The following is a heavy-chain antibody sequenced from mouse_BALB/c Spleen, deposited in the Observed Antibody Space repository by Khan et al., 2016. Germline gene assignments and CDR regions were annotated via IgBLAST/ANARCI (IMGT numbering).Heavy chain of an antibody. CDR1: GFTFSRFG. Sequence: EVQLVESGGGSVQPGGSRKLSCAASGFTFSRFGMHWVRQAPEKGLEWVAYISSGSSTIYYADTLKGRFTISRDNPKNALFLQMTSLRSEDTAMYYCARGDYWGQGTTLTVSS. J-gene: IGHJ2*01. CDR2: ISSGSSTI. V-gene: IGHV5-17*02. CDR3: ARGDY.